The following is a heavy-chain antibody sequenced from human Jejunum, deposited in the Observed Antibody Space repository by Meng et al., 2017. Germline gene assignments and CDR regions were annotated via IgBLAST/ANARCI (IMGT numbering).Heavy chain of an antibody. D-gene: IGHD3-22*01. Sequence: ASVKVSCKASGYTLTSYAMNWVRQAPGQGLEWMGWINTKTENPTYARGFTGRFVFSLDTSARTAYLQISSLKTEDTALYYCARRYYYDTSAPFMDVWGQETTVTVSS. CDR3: ARRYYYDTSAPFMDV. CDR2: INTKTENP. J-gene: IGHJ6*02. V-gene: IGHV7-4-1*02. CDR1: GYTLTSYA.